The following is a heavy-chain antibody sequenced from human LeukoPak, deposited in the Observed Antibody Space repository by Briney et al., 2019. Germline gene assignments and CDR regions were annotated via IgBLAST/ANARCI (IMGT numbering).Heavy chain of an antibody. CDR3: ARDKLTRPGDFEN. V-gene: IGHV3-23*01. CDR2: ISGSGGST. D-gene: IGHD3-9*01. J-gene: IGHJ4*02. CDR1: GFTFTSYW. Sequence: GGSLRLSCAASGFTFTSYWIHWVRQAPGKGLEWVSAISGSGGSTYYADSVKGRFTISRDNSTNTLYLQMNSLRAEDTAVYYCARDKLTRPGDFENWGRGTLVTVSS.